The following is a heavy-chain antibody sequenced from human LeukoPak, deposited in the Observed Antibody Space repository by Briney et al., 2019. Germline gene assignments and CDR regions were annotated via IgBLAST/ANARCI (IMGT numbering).Heavy chain of an antibody. J-gene: IGHJ6*02. V-gene: IGHV1-18*01. Sequence: ASVKVSCKASGYTFTNYYIHWVRQAPGEGLEWMGWITTYKGNMAYAPKFQGRVTMTTDTSTSTAYMELRSLRSDDTAVYYCARDGNESGSGTFYSIGMDVWGHGTTVIVFS. CDR1: GYTFTNYY. CDR2: ITTYKGNM. D-gene: IGHD3-10*01. CDR3: ARDGNESGSGTFYSIGMDV.